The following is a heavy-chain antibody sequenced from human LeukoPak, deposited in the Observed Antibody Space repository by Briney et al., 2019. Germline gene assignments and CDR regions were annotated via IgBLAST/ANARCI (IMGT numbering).Heavy chain of an antibody. J-gene: IGHJ4*02. CDR1: GGTFSNYA. D-gene: IGHD6-6*01. CDR2: IIPIFATA. CDR3: ARGGSSSFEDFDY. Sequence: GSSVKVSCKASGGTFSNYAISWVRQAPGQGLEWMGGIIPIFATANYTQKFQGRVTITADESTSTAYMELSSLRSEDTALYYCARGGSSSFEDFDYWGQGTLVTVSS. V-gene: IGHV1-69*13.